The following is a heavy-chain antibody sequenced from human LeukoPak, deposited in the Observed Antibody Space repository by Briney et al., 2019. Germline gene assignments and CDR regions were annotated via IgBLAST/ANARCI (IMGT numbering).Heavy chain of an antibody. V-gene: IGHV1-46*01. CDR1: GYTFTGYY. Sequence: ASVKVSCKASGYTFTGYYMYWVRQAPGQGLEWVGMINPSGGSTTYAQKFQGRVTMTRDTSTSTVYMELRSLRSEDTAVYYCAREDSSGWYFDYWGQGTLVTVSS. J-gene: IGHJ4*02. CDR3: AREDSSGWYFDY. D-gene: IGHD6-19*01. CDR2: INPSGGST.